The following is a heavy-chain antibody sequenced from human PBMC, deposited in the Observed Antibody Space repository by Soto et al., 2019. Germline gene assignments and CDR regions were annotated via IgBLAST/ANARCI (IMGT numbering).Heavy chain of an antibody. J-gene: IGHJ6*03. CDR1: GGSISSGGFY. V-gene: IGHV4-31*03. D-gene: IGHD6-13*01. CDR2: TYYSGST. Sequence: QVQLQESGPGLVKPSQTLSLTCTVSGGSISSGGFYWTWIRQHPGEGLEWIGYTYYSGSTYYNPSLNSRVTISVDTSQNHFSLKLTSVTAADTAVYFCARVQRSSTWDYYYYYYMDVWGKGTTVTVSS. CDR3: ARVQRSSTWDYYYYYYMDV.